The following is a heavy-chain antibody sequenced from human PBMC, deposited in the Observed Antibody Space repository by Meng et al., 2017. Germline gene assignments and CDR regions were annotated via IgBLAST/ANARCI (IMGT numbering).Heavy chain of an antibody. CDR3: AITPLLQQRRSGLGPSAIDI. J-gene: IGHJ3*02. CDR2: ISSSGSTI. Sequence: GGSLRLSCAASGFTFSSYEMNWVRQAPGKGLEWVSYISSSGSTIYYADSVKGSFTISRDNAKNSLYLQMNNQRAEHTTVYYFAITPLLQQRRSGLGPSAIDIWGQGTMVTVSS. CDR1: GFTFSSYE. D-gene: IGHD1-26*01. V-gene: IGHV3-48*03.